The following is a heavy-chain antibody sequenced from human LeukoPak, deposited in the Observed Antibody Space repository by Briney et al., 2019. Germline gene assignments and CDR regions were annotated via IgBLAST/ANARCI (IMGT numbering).Heavy chain of an antibody. Sequence: PGGSLRLSCAASGFTFSSYEMNWVRQAPGKGLEWVADIKQDGSEKYYVHSVKGRFTISRQNAKNSLFLQMNSLRAKDTAVYYCARHRSGGSQDDAFDIWGQGTMVTVSS. D-gene: IGHD2-15*01. CDR3: ARHRSGGSQDDAFDI. J-gene: IGHJ3*02. V-gene: IGHV3-7*01. CDR2: IKQDGSEK. CDR1: GFTFSSYE.